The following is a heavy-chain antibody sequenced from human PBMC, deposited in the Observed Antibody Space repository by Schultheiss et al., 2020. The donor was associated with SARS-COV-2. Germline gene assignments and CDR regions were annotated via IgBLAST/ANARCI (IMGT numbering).Heavy chain of an antibody. D-gene: IGHD3-10*01. J-gene: IGHJ4*02. CDR1: GFTFSSYG. CDR2: ISYDGSNK. V-gene: IGHV3-30*18. CDR3: AKEPTGTMVRGVISYYFDY. Sequence: GGSLRLSCAASGFTFSSYGMHWVRQAPGKGLEWVAVISYDGSNKYYADSVKGRFTISRDNSKNTLYLQMNSLRAEDTAVYYCAKEPTGTMVRGVISYYFDYWGQGTLVTVSS.